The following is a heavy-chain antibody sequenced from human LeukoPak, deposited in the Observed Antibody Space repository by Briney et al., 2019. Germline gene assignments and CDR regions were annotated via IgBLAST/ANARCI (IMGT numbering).Heavy chain of an antibody. CDR2: IIPIFGTA. CDR1: GGTFSSYA. D-gene: IGHD4-11*01. V-gene: IGHV1-69*05. CDR3: ASIPPTVTPGGNYYYMDL. J-gene: IGHJ6*03. Sequence: SVKVSCKASGGTFSSYAISWVRQAPGQGLEWMGGIIPIFGTANYAQKFQGRVTITTDESTSTAYMELSSLRSEDTAVYYCASIPPTVTPGGNYYYMDLWGKGTTVTVS.